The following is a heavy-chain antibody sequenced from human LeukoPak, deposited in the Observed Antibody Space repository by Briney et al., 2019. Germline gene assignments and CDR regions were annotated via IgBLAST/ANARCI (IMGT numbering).Heavy chain of an antibody. J-gene: IGHJ6*02. CDR2: ISSSSSSYI. CDR3: ARDDYDGPGYYYGMDV. Sequence: PGGSLRLSCAASGFTFSSYSMNWVRQAPGKGLEWVSSISSSSSSYIYYADSVKGRFTISRDNAKNSLYLQMNSLRAEDTAVYYCARDDYDGPGYYYGMDVWGQGTTVTVSS. CDR1: GFTFSSYS. D-gene: IGHD4-23*01. V-gene: IGHV3-21*01.